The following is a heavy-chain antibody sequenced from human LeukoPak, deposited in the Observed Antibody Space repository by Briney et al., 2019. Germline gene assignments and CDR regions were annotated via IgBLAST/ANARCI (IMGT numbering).Heavy chain of an antibody. Sequence: GGSLRLSCAASGFTFSSYSMNWVRQAPGKGLEWVSYISSASNTIYYPDSVKGRFTISRDNAKNSLYLQMNSLRAEDTAMYYCARDGWFGDYNWFDPWGQGTLVTVSS. CDR3: ARDGWFGDYNWFDP. J-gene: IGHJ5*02. V-gene: IGHV3-48*01. CDR2: ISSASNTI. CDR1: GFTFSSYS. D-gene: IGHD3-10*01.